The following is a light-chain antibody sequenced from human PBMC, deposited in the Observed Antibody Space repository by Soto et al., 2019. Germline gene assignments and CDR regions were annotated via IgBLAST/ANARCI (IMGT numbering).Light chain of an antibody. CDR1: DSNIGVNY. CDR2: HNN. CDR3: GRRDSGRTGYV. Sequence: QPVLTQPPAVSAAPEQKASISCSGSDSNIGVNYVSLDQQLPGTAPELLIHHNNNRPSAIPHRFSGSKSGTSATLVITGLQIGAEADYYCGRRDSGRTGYVFGTGTKVTVL. V-gene: IGLV1-51*01. J-gene: IGLJ1*01.